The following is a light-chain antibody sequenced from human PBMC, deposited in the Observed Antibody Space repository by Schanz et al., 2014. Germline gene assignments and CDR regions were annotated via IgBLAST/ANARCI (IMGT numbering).Light chain of an antibody. V-gene: IGLV2-23*01. Sequence: QSALTQPASVSGSPGQSITISCTGISSDVGSFNLLSWYRQHPGEVLELIIYEGNKRPSRISVRFSGSRSGNTASLTISGLQAEDEADYYCCSYAGYWVFGGGTKLTVL. CDR2: EGN. CDR1: SSDVGSFNL. J-gene: IGLJ3*02. CDR3: CSYAGYWV.